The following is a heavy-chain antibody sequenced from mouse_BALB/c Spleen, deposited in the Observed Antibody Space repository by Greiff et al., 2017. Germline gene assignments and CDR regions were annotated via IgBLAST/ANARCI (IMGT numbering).Heavy chain of an antibody. D-gene: IGHD2-3*01. CDR2: INPSTGYT. J-gene: IGHJ1*01. CDR3: ARWLLPYFDV. V-gene: IGHV1-7*01. Sequence: QVQLQQSGAELAKPGASVKMSCKASGYTFTSYWMHWVKQRPGQGLEWIGYINPSTGYTEYNQKFKDKATLTADKSSSTAYMQLSSLTSEDSAVYYCARWLLPYFDVWGAGTTVTVSS. CDR1: GYTFTSYW.